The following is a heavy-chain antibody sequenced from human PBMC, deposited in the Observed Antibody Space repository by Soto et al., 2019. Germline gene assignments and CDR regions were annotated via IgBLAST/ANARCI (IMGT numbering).Heavy chain of an antibody. CDR1: GFTFSNAW. V-gene: IGHV3-21*01. J-gene: IGHJ4*02. D-gene: IGHD3-10*02. Sequence: PGGSLRLSCAASGFTFSNAWMNWVRQAPGKGLEWVSSISSSMISIHYADSVRGRFTISRDNAKNSLHLQMNGLSVEDAAVYYCARDLDVLLGAFDSWGQGTLVTVSS. CDR3: ARDLDVLLGAFDS. CDR2: ISSSMISI.